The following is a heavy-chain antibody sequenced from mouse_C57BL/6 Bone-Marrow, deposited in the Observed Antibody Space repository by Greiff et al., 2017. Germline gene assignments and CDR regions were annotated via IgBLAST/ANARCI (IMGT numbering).Heavy chain of an antibody. D-gene: IGHD2-12*01. CDR3: ARLGPYDGFAY. CDR2: IDPSDSYT. Sequence: QVQLQQPGAELVKPGASVKLSCKASGYTFTSYWMQWVKQRPGQGLEWIGEIDPSDSYTNYNQKFKGKATLTVDTSSSTAYVQLSSLTSEDSAVYYCARLGPYDGFAYWGQGTLVTVSA. J-gene: IGHJ3*01. CDR1: GYTFTSYW. V-gene: IGHV1-50*01.